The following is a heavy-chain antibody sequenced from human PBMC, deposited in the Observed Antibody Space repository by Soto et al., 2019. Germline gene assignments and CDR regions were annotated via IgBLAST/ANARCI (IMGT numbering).Heavy chain of an antibody. D-gene: IGHD3-10*01. Sequence: PGGSLRLSCAASGFIFSSYAMTWVRQIPGKGLEWVSSISGSGGTKFYADSVKGRFTISRDNSKNTLYLQMNSLRAEDTAVYYCAKDPYWFGELLFPYYFDYWGQGTLVTVSS. CDR1: GFIFSSYA. CDR3: AKDPYWFGELLFPYYFDY. J-gene: IGHJ4*02. CDR2: ISGSGGTK. V-gene: IGHV3-23*01.